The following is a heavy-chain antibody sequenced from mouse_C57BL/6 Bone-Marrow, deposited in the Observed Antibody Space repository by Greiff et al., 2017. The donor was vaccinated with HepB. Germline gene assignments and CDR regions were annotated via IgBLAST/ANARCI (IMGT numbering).Heavy chain of an antibody. D-gene: IGHD2-5*01. CDR3: ARDRGDSKTSFAD. J-gene: IGHJ3*01. Sequence: EVKLMESGGGLVKPGGSLKLSCAASGFTFSSYAMSWVRQTPEKRLEWVATISDGGSYTYYPDNVKGRFTISRDNAKNNLYLQMSHLKSEDTAMYYCARDRGDSKTSFADWGQGTLVTVSA. CDR2: ISDGGSYT. V-gene: IGHV5-4*01. CDR1: GFTFSSYA.